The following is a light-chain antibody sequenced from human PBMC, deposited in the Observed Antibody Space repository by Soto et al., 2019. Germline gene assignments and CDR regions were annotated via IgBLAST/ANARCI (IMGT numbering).Light chain of an antibody. CDR1: SSDVGGYNF. J-gene: IGLJ1*01. CDR3: CSYTSSSTHV. V-gene: IGLV2-14*03. CDR2: DVN. Sequence: QSALTQAASVSGSPGQSITISCTGTSSDVGGYNFVSWYQQHPGKVPKLMIFDVNRRPSGDSDRFSGSKSVNTASLTISGLQAEDEGDYYCCSYTSSSTHVFGSGTKVTVL.